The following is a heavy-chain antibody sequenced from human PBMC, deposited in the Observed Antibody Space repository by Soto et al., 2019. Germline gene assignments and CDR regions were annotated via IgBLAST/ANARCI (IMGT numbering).Heavy chain of an antibody. Sequence: ASVKVSCKASGYTFTSYGISWVRQAAGQGLEWMGWISAYNGNTNYAQKLQGRVTMTTDTSTSTAYMELRSLRSDDTAVYYCARDRGDYYGSGSYYNDIIDWLDPVGQGTLVTVSS. CDR2: ISAYNGNT. J-gene: IGHJ5*02. V-gene: IGHV1-18*04. D-gene: IGHD3-10*01. CDR3: ARDRGDYYGSGSYYNDIIDWLDP. CDR1: GYTFTSYG.